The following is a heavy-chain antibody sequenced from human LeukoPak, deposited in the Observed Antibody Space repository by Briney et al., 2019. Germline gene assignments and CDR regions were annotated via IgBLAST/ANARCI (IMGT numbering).Heavy chain of an antibody. J-gene: IGHJ3*02. V-gene: IGHV4-30-4*08. CDR1: GGSISSGDYY. CDR3: ARHVVAAGAFDI. D-gene: IGHD1-26*01. Sequence: PSETLSLTCTVSGGSISSGDYYWSWFRQPPGKGLEWIGYIYYSGSTYYNPSLKSRVTISVDTSKNQFSLKLSSVTAADTAVYYCARHVVAAGAFDIWGQGTMVTVSS. CDR2: IYYSGST.